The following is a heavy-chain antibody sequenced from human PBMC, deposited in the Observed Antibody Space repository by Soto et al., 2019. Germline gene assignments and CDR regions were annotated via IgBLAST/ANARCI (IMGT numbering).Heavy chain of an antibody. CDR1: GFPFRSYP. CDR3: AKGANWGWEGVDY. V-gene: IGHV3-23*01. Sequence: GGSLSLPCAPSGFPFRSYPMSWVRQAPGKGLEWVSAISGSGGSTYYADSVKGRFTISRDNSKNTLYLQMNSLRAEDTAVYYCAKGANWGWEGVDYWGQGTLVTVSS. CDR2: ISGSGGST. J-gene: IGHJ4*02. D-gene: IGHD7-27*01.